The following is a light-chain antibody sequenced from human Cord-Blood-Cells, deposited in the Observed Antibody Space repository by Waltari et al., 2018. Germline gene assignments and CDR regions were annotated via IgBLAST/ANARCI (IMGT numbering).Light chain of an antibody. CDR2: QDS. CDR3: QAWDSSTAV. J-gene: IGLJ2*01. CDR1: QVGDKY. V-gene: IGLV3-1*01. Sequence: SYELTQPSSASVSPGPTASIPCSGDQVGDKYACWYQQKPGQSPVLVISQDSKRPSGIPERFSGSNSGNTATLTISGTQAMDEADYYCQAWDSSTAVFGGGTKLTVL.